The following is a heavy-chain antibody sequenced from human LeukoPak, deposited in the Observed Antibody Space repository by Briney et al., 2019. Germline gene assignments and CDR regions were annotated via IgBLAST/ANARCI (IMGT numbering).Heavy chain of an antibody. CDR1: GFTFSSYA. CDR3: ARERRGSFDY. V-gene: IGHV3-30*04. J-gene: IGHJ4*02. D-gene: IGHD3-10*01. CDR2: ISYDGSNK. Sequence: GRSLRLSCAASGFTFSSYAMHLVRQAPGKGLEWVAVISYDGSNKYYADSVKGRFTISRDNSKNTLYLRMNSLRAEDTAVYYCARERRGSFDYWGQGTLVTVSS.